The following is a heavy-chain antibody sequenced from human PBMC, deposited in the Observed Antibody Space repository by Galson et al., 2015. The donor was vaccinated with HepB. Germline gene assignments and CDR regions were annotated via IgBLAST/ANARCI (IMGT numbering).Heavy chain of an antibody. CDR1: GFTFSSYG. D-gene: IGHD5-12*01. CDR3: ARDPGIVATIGPYYYYMDV. CDR2: IYYDGSNK. Sequence: LRLSCAASGFTFSSYGLHWVRQAPGKGLEWVAVIYYDGSNKYYAESVKGRFTISRDNSKNTLYLQMNNLRVEDTAVYYCARDPGIVATIGPYYYYMDVWGKGTTVMVSS. J-gene: IGHJ6*03. V-gene: IGHV3-33*01.